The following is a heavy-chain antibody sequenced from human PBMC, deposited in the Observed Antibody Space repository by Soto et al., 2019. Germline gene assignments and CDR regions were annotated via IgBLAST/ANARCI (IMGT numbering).Heavy chain of an antibody. CDR1: GFTFSNYG. CDR2: IWDDGSNK. D-gene: IGHD3-22*01. J-gene: IGHJ4*02. CDR3: ARDNYSDTKGSQPDY. V-gene: IGHV3-33*01. Sequence: PGGSLRLSCAASGFTFSNYGMHWVRQAPGKGLECVAVIWDDGSNKYYADSVKGRFTIARYNSKNTVYLQMDSLRAEDTAVYYCARDNYSDTKGSQPDYWGQGTLVPVSS.